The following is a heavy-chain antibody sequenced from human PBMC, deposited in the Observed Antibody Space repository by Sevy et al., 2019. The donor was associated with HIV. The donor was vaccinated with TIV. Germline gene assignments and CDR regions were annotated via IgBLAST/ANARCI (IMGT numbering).Heavy chain of an antibody. CDR1: GFTFSSYS. Sequence: GGSLRISCAASGFTFSSYSMNWVRQAPGKGLEWVSYISSSSSTIYYADSVKGRFTISRDNAKNSLYLQMNSLRDEDTAVYYCARDLGRYFDWLFQGSDAFDIWGQGTMVTVSS. CDR3: ARDLGRYFDWLFQGSDAFDI. D-gene: IGHD3-9*01. CDR2: ISSSSSTI. V-gene: IGHV3-48*02. J-gene: IGHJ3*02.